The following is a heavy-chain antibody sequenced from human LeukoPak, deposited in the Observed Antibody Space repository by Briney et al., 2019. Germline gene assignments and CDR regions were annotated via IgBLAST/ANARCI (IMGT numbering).Heavy chain of an antibody. V-gene: IGHV1-8*02. CDR2: INPNSGNT. J-gene: IGHJ4*02. CDR1: GYTFTGYY. CDR3: ARGSYWGLGYFDY. Sequence: GASVKVSCKASGYTFTGYYMHWVRQAPGQGLEWMGWINPNSGNTGYAQKFQGRVTMTRNTSISTAYMELSSLRSEDTAVYYCARGSYWGLGYFDYWGQGTLVTVSS. D-gene: IGHD1-26*01.